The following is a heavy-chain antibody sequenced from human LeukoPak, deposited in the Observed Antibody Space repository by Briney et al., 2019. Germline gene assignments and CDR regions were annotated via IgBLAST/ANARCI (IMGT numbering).Heavy chain of an antibody. V-gene: IGHV3-48*01. CDR1: GFTFSSHS. D-gene: IGHD3-3*01. J-gene: IGHJ4*02. CDR2: ISSSSSTI. CDR3: ARDSRPFGVVNILVY. Sequence: GALRLSCAASGFTFSSHSMNWVRQAPGKGLEWVSYISSSSSTIYYADSVKGRFTISRDNAKNSLYLQMNSLRAEDTAVYYCARDSRPFGVVNILVYWGQGTLVTVSS.